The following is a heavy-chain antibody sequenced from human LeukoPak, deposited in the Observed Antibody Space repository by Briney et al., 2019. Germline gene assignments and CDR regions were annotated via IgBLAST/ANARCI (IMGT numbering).Heavy chain of an antibody. CDR2: IKQDGSEK. J-gene: IGHJ4*02. Sequence: PGGSLRLSCAASGFTFSSYWMSWVRQAPGKGLEWVANIKQDGSEKYYVDSVKGRFTISRDNAKNSLYLQMNSLRAEDTAVYYCARFVLRQRSSSHLDYWGQGALVTVSS. CDR3: ARFVLRQRSSSHLDY. D-gene: IGHD6-6*01. V-gene: IGHV3-7*03. CDR1: GFTFSSYW.